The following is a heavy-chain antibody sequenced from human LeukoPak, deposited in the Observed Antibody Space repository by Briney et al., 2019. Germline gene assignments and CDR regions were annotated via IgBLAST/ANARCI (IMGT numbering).Heavy chain of an antibody. D-gene: IGHD2-2*01. Sequence: GGSLRLSCAASGFTFSSYWMHWVRHAPGKGLVWVSRINSDGSSTSYADSVKGRFTISRDNSKNTLYLQMNSLRAEDTAVYYCAKLLVGVVPAAIHHDDYWGQGTLVTVSS. V-gene: IGHV3-74*01. J-gene: IGHJ4*02. CDR2: INSDGSST. CDR1: GFTFSSYW. CDR3: AKLLVGVVPAAIHHDDY.